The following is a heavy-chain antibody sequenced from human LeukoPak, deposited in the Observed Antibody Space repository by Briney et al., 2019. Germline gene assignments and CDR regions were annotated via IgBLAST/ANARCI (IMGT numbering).Heavy chain of an antibody. CDR3: ARDRGGSGD. V-gene: IGHV4-59*01. J-gene: IGHJ4*02. CDR1: GGSISSYY. Sequence: SETLSLTCTVSGGSISSYYWSWLRQPPGKGLEWIGYIYYSGSTNYNPSLKSRVTISVDTSKNQFSLKLSSVTPADTAVYYCARDRGGSGDWGQGTLVTVSS. CDR2: IYYSGST. D-gene: IGHD2-15*01.